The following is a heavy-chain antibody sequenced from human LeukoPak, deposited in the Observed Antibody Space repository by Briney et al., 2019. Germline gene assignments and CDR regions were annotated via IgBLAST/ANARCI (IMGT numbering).Heavy chain of an antibody. V-gene: IGHV3-21*01. CDR1: GFTFSSYS. Sequence: GGSLRLSCAASGFTFSSYSMNWVRQAPGKGLEWVSSYSTSSSHIYYADSVKGRFTISRDNAKNSLYLRMNSLRAEDTAVYYCTRSDAFDIWGQGTMVTVSS. J-gene: IGHJ3*02. CDR3: TRSDAFDI. CDR2: YSTSSSHI.